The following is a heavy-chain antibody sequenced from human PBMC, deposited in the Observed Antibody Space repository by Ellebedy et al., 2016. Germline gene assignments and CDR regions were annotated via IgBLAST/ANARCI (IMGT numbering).Heavy chain of an antibody. CDR2: IWYDGSAT. D-gene: IGHD6-6*01. J-gene: IGHJ4*02. CDR3: VGSRSSRPGAADY. Sequence: GGSLRLSXAASGLTVSSYGMHWVRQAPGKGLEWVAVIWYDGSATYYADSVKGRFTISRDNSRNTLYMEMNSLRVEDTAVYYCVGSRSSRPGAADYWGQGTLVTVSS. CDR1: GLTVSSYG. V-gene: IGHV3-33*01.